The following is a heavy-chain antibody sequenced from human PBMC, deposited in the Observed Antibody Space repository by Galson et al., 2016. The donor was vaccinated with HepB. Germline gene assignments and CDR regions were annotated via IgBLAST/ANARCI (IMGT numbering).Heavy chain of an antibody. CDR2: ISYDGGDK. D-gene: IGHD6-19*01. CDR1: GFTFSSYA. Sequence: SLRLSCAASGFTFSSYAMHWVRQAPGKGLEWVAVISYDGGDKYYADSVKGRFTISRDNSKNTLYLQMNSRRAEDTAVYYCARVLGGPETAVAGRGHWLDPWGQGTLVTVSS. CDR3: ARVLGGPETAVAGRGHWLDP. J-gene: IGHJ5*02. V-gene: IGHV3-30*04.